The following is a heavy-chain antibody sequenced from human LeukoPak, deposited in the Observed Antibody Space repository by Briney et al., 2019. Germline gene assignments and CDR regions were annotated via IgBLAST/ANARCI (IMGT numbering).Heavy chain of an antibody. J-gene: IGHJ5*02. CDR2: INSDGSST. Sequence: GGSLRLSCAASGFTFSSYWMHWVRQAPGKGLVWVSRINSDGSSTSYADSVKGRFTISRDNAKNTLYLQMNSLRAEDTAVYYCARQENGYYYDSSGYYYPTINWFDPWGQGTLATVSS. V-gene: IGHV3-74*01. CDR3: ARQENGYYYDSSGYYYPTINWFDP. D-gene: IGHD3-22*01. CDR1: GFTFSSYW.